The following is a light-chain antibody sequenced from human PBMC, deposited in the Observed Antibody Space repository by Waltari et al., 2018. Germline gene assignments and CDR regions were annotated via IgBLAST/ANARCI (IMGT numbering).Light chain of an antibody. V-gene: IGKV3-20*01. CDR3: QQYGSSIMYT. Sequence: VLTQSPGSLSLSPVESATLSCRASQSLTKRYLAWYQQKLGQAPRRLIYGASSRAAGIPDRFSGSGSGTDFSLTISRLEPEDFAVYYCQQYGSSIMYTFGQGTKLEIK. J-gene: IGKJ2*01. CDR2: GAS. CDR1: QSLTKRY.